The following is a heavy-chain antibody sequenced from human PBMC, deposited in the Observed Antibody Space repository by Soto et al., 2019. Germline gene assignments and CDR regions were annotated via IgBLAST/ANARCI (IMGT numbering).Heavy chain of an antibody. CDR2: IGGSDSTI. CDR1: GFMFRSYE. Sequence: GGSLRLSCAASGFMFRSYEMNWVRQAPGKGLEWISYIGGSDSTIYYADSAKGRFTISRDDAKNSLYLQMNSLRAEDTAVYYCARGLEYFDYWGQGTLVTVSS. D-gene: IGHD6-19*01. J-gene: IGHJ4*02. V-gene: IGHV3-48*03. CDR3: ARGLEYFDY.